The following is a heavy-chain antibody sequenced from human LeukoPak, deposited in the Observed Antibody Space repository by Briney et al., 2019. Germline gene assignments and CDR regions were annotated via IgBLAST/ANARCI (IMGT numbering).Heavy chain of an antibody. Sequence: GGSLRLSCAASGFTFSSYWMSWVRQAPGKGPEWVANIKQDGSEKYYVDSVKGRFTISRDNAKNSLYLQMNSLGAEDTAVYYCARVGRNSFFDIWGQGTMVTVSS. J-gene: IGHJ3*02. D-gene: IGHD2-21*01. CDR2: IKQDGSEK. V-gene: IGHV3-7*01. CDR3: ARVGRNSFFDI. CDR1: GFTFSSYW.